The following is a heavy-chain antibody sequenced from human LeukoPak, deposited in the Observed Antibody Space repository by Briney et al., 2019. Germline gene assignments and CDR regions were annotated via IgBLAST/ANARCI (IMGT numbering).Heavy chain of an antibody. CDR3: AKDQGYSGYDEDYCFDY. D-gene: IGHD5-12*01. V-gene: IGHV3-23*01. Sequence: GGSLRLSCAASGFTFSSYAMTWVRQAPGKGLDWVSTVRGGGGSAYYADSVKGRFIISRDNSKNTLYLQMNSLRAEDTAVYYCAKDQGYSGYDEDYCFDYWGQGTLVTVSS. CDR2: VRGGGGSA. CDR1: GFTFSSYA. J-gene: IGHJ4*02.